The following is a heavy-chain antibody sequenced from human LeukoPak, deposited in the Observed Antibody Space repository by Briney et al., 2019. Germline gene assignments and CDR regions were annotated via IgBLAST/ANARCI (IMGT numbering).Heavy chain of an antibody. J-gene: IGHJ6*04. D-gene: IGHD3-10*01. V-gene: IGHV1-24*01. CDR2: FDPEDGET. CDR3: ATGEAHYGSGSYHPYYYYGMDV. CDR1: GYTLTELS. Sequence: ASVKVSCKASGYTLTELSMHWVRQAPGKGLEWMGGFDPEDGETIYAQKFQGRVTMTEDTSTDTAYMELSSLRSEDTAVYYCATGEAHYGSGSYHPYYYYGMDVWGKGTTVTVSS.